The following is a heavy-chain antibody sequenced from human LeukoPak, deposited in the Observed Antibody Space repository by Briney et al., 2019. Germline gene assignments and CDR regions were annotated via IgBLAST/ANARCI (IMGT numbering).Heavy chain of an antibody. CDR3: ARGIAVSAPYYFNS. CDR2: IYYSGNT. V-gene: IGHV4-39*02. CDR1: GGSSSSSGYF. Sequence: SETLSLTCTVSGGSSSSSGYFWGWIRQPPGKGLEWIGSIYYSGNTYYNPSLMSRVTVSVDTSKNHFSLKLSSVTAADTAVYYCARGIAVSAPYYFNSWGQGTLVTVSS. D-gene: IGHD6-19*01. J-gene: IGHJ4*02.